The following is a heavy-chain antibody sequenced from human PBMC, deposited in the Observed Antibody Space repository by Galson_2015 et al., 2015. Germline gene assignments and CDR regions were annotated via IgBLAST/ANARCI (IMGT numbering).Heavy chain of an antibody. CDR2: IYSGGPT. D-gene: IGHD2/OR15-2a*01. Sequence: SLRLSCAASGFTVSSNDMSWVRQAPGKGLEWVSVIYSGGPTYYADSVKGRFTISGDNSKNTVYLQMNSLRAEDAAVYYCARSPPYLGWSFDYWGQGTLVTVSS. CDR3: ARSPPYLGWSFDY. V-gene: IGHV3-53*01. J-gene: IGHJ4*02. CDR1: GFTVSSND.